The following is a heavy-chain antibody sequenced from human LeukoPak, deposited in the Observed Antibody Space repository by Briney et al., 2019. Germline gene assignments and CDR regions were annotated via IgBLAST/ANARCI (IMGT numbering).Heavy chain of an antibody. Sequence: GGSLRLSCAASGFFLSRYTMNWVRQAPGKGLEWVSSISSGSTYINYADSMKGRFTVSRDNAKNSLYLQMNSLGAEDTAVYYCARDRSGRDFDYWGQGTLVTVSS. CDR3: ARDRSGRDFDY. V-gene: IGHV3-21*01. D-gene: IGHD6-19*01. CDR1: GFFLSRYT. J-gene: IGHJ4*02. CDR2: ISSGSTYI.